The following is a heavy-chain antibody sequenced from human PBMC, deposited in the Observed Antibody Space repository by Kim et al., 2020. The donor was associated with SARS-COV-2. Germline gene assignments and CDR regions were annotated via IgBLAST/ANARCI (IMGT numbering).Heavy chain of an antibody. CDR1: GFTFSSYG. V-gene: IGHV3-33*01. J-gene: IGHJ4*02. Sequence: GGSLRLSCAASGFTFSSYGMHWVRQAPGKGLEWVAVIWYDGSNKYYADSVKGRFTISRDNSKNTLYLQMNSLRAEDTAVYYCARGELDDLPRPFDYWGQGTLVTVSS. D-gene: IGHD1-1*01. CDR2: IWYDGSNK. CDR3: ARGELDDLPRPFDY.